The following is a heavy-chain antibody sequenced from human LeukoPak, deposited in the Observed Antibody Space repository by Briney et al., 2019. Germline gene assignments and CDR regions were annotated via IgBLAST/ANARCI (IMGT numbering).Heavy chain of an antibody. J-gene: IGHJ6*03. CDR2: ISSGSSYI. CDR1: GFTFSSYS. CDR3: ARDFRAVAESYYYYYMDV. V-gene: IGHV3-21*01. Sequence: GGSLRLSCAASGFTFSSYSMNWVRQAPGKGLEWVSSISSGSSYIYYADSVRGRFTISRDNAKNSLYLQMNSLRAEDTAVYYCARDFRAVAESYYYYYMDVWGKGTTVTVSS. D-gene: IGHD6-19*01.